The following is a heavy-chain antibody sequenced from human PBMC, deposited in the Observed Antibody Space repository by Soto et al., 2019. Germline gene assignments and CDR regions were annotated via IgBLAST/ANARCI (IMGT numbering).Heavy chain of an antibody. V-gene: IGHV3-7*03. CDR2: IKQDGSEK. J-gene: IGHJ4*02. CDR3: ARAYSSSSPLAYYFDY. D-gene: IGHD6-6*01. CDR1: GFTFSSYW. Sequence: PGGSLRLSCAASGFTFSSYWMSWVRQAPGKGLEWVANIKQDGSEKYYVDSVKGRFTISRDNAKNSLYLQMNSLRAEDTAVYYCARAYSSSSPLAYYFDYWGQGTLVTVS.